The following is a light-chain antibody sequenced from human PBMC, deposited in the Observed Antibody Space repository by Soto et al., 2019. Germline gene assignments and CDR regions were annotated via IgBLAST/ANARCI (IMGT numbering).Light chain of an antibody. CDR3: QSYDTSLRAWV. CDR1: SSNIGAGYD. Sequence: QSVLTQPPSVSGAPGQRVTISCTGGSSNIGAGYDVHWYRQFPGTAPKLLVYGNNNRPSGISDRFSASKSGSSAPLAITGLQAEDGADYYCQSYDTSLRAWVFGGGTKLTVL. J-gene: IGLJ3*02. CDR2: GNN. V-gene: IGLV1-40*01.